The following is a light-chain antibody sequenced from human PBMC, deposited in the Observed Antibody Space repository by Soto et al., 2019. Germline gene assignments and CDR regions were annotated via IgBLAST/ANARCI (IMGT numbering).Light chain of an antibody. CDR2: AAS. CDR3: QQSYSTPDT. J-gene: IGKJ1*01. Sequence: DIQMNQSPSTLSASVGDRVTITCRASQSFGRWLAWYQQKPGKAPKLLIYAASSLQSGVPSRFSGSGSGTDFTLTISSLQPEDFATYYCQQSYSTPDTFGQGTKVDIK. CDR1: QSFGRW. V-gene: IGKV1-39*01.